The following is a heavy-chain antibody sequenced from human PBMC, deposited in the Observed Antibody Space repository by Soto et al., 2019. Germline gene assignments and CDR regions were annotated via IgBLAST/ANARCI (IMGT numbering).Heavy chain of an antibody. Sequence: QLQLQESGPGLVKPSETLSLTCNVSGGSINSGGYYWTWIRQLPGKGLQWIGDIYYTGSTFYHPSLQTRLYISKDTSKNQFSLTLRSVTAADTAVYYCATQPRYDSSGYFYYWGQGTLVTVSS. V-gene: IGHV4-31*03. CDR1: GGSINSGGYY. D-gene: IGHD3-22*01. CDR3: ATQPRYDSSGYFYY. J-gene: IGHJ4*02. CDR2: IYYTGST.